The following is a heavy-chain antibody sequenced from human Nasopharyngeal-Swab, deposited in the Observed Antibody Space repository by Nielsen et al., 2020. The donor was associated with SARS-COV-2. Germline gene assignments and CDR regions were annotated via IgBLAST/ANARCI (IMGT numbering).Heavy chain of an antibody. Sequence: GGSLRLSCAASGFTFDDYGMSWVRQAPGKGLEWVSGINWNGGSTGYADSVKGRFTTSRDNAKNSLYLQMNSLRAEDTALYHCARDFPAYYYDSSGPGRAAFDIWGQGTMVTVSS. CDR3: ARDFPAYYYDSSGPGRAAFDI. V-gene: IGHV3-20*01. CDR2: INWNGGST. J-gene: IGHJ3*02. CDR1: GFTFDDYG. D-gene: IGHD3-22*01.